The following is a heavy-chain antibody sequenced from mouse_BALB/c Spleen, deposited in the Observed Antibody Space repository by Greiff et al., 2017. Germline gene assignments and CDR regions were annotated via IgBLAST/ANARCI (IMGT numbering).Heavy chain of an antibody. CDR3: ARIYDGYYWYFDV. CDR2: IDPENGNT. J-gene: IGHJ1*01. V-gene: IGHV14-1*02. CDR1: GFNIKDYY. D-gene: IGHD2-3*01. Sequence: VQLQRSGAELVRPGALVKLSCKASGFNIKDYYMHWVKQRHEQGLEWIGWIDPENGNTIYDPKFQGKASITADTSSNTAYLQLSSLTSEDTAVYYCARIYDGYYWYFDVWGAGTTVTVSS.